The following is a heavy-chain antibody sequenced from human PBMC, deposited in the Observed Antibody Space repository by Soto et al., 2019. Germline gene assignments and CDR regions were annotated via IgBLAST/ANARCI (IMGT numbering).Heavy chain of an antibody. D-gene: IGHD3-10*01. J-gene: IGHJ6*02. Sequence: ASVKVSCKASGYTFTSYYMHWVRQAPGQGLEWMGIINPSGGSTSYAQKFQGRVTITRDTSASTAYMELSSLRSEDTAVYYCARDLRGIPAVWGRGTTVPVSS. CDR1: GYTFTSYY. CDR2: INPSGGST. V-gene: IGHV1-46*01. CDR3: ARDLRGIPAV.